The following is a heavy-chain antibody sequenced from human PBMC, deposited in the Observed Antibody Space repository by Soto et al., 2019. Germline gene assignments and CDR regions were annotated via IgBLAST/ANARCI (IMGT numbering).Heavy chain of an antibody. D-gene: IGHD5-18*01. V-gene: IGHV1-3*01. CDR3: ARDWGSSYGY. J-gene: IGHJ4*02. CDR2: INAGNGNT. CDR1: GYTFTSYA. Sequence: QVQLVQSGAEVKKPGASVKVSCKTSGYTFTSYAIHWVRQAPGQSLEWFGWINAGNGNTKYSQKFQGRVTITRDTSASTAYMELSSLRSEDTALYYCARDWGSSYGYWGQGTLVTVSS.